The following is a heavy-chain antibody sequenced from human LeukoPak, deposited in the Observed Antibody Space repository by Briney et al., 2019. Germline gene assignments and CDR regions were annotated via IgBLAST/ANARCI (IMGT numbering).Heavy chain of an antibody. V-gene: IGHV3-21*01. CDR2: ISSSSSNI. D-gene: IGHD2-21*02. J-gene: IGHJ4*02. CDR1: GFTFSSYS. Sequence: RGSLRLSCAASGFTFSSYSMNWVRPAPGKGLEWVSSISSSSSNIYYADSVKGRFTISRDNAKNTLYLQMNSLRAEDTAVYYCAGVSYCGGDCYHDYWGQGTLVTVSS. CDR3: AGVSYCGGDCYHDY.